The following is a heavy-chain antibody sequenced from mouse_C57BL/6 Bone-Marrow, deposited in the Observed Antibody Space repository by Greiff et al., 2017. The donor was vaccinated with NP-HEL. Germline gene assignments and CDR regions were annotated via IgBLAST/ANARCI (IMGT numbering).Heavy chain of an antibody. D-gene: IGHD1-1*01. CDR1: GYSITSDY. Sequence: EVMLVESGPGLAKPSQTLSLTCSVTGYSITSDYWNWIRKFPGNKLEYMGYISYSGSTYYYPSLKSRISITRDTSKNQYYLQFNSVTTEDTATYYCARYGSSFPHAMDYWGQGTSVTVSS. CDR2: ISYSGST. CDR3: ARYGSSFPHAMDY. V-gene: IGHV3-8*01. J-gene: IGHJ4*01.